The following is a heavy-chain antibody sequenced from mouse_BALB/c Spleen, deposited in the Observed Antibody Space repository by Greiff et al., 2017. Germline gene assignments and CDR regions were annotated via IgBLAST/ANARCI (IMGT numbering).Heavy chain of an antibody. J-gene: IGHJ4*01. CDR1: GFTFSSFG. Sequence: DVKLQESGGGLVQPGGSRKLSCAASGFTFSSFGMHWVRQAPEKGLEWVAYISSGSSTIYYADTVKGRFTISRDNPKNTLFLQMTSLRSEDTAMYYCARSGTGAMDYWGQGTSVTVSS. CDR2: ISSGSSTI. D-gene: IGHD2-14*01. V-gene: IGHV5-17*02. CDR3: ARSGTGAMDY.